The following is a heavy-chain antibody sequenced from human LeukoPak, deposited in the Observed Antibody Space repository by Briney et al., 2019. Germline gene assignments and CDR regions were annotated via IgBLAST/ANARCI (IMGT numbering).Heavy chain of an antibody. V-gene: IGHV4-39*01. D-gene: IGHD1-26*01. J-gene: IGHJ4*02. CDR1: GGSIISSSYY. CDR3: ASLNPNPTGR. CDR2: IYYSGST. Sequence: PSETLSLTCTVSGGSIISSSYYWVWIPQSPGKGLVWIGSIYYSGSTYYNPSLKSRVTISVDTYKNQFSLKLSSVTAADTAVYYCASLNPNPTGRWVQGTLVSVSS.